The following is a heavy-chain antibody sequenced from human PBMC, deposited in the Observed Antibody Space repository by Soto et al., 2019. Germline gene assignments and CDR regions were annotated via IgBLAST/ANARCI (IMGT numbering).Heavy chain of an antibody. D-gene: IGHD2-8*01. CDR2: ISSSSYTI. CDR3: ARALDYCSNGVCFPYFDS. Sequence: EVQLEESGGGLVQPGGSLRLSCAASGFSFRSYSMNWVRQAPGKGLEWVSDISSSSYTIYYADSVKGRFTISRDNAKTSLYLQMDTLRAEETAVYYCARALDYCSNGVCFPYFDSWGQGTLVTVAS. J-gene: IGHJ4*02. CDR1: GFSFRSYS. V-gene: IGHV3-48*04.